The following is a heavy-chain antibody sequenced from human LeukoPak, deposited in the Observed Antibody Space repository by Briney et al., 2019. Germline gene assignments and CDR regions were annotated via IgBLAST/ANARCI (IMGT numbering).Heavy chain of an antibody. J-gene: IGHJ5*02. CDR3: ARGAGGNWFDP. D-gene: IGHD3-10*01. V-gene: IGHV4-59*01. Sequence: KPSETLSLTCTVSGGSISSYYWSWIRQPPGKGLEWIGYIYYSGSTNYNPSLKSRVTISVDTSKNQFSLKLSSVTAADTAVYYCARGAGGNWFDPWGQGILVTVSS. CDR1: GGSISSYY. CDR2: IYYSGST.